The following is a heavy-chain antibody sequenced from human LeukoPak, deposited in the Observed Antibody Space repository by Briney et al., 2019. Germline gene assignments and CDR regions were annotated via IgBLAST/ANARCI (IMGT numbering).Heavy chain of an antibody. CDR3: AREGSGLHFDY. Sequence: GGSLRLSCAASGFTFSSYSMNWVRQAPGKGLEWVSSISSSSSYIYYADSVKGRFTISRDNAQNSLYLQMNSLRAEDTAVYYCAREGSGLHFDYWGQGTLVTVSS. J-gene: IGHJ4*02. CDR1: GFTFSSYS. V-gene: IGHV3-21*01. CDR2: ISSSSSYI. D-gene: IGHD6-19*01.